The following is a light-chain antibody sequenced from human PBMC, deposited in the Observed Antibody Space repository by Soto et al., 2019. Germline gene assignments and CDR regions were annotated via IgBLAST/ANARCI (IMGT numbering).Light chain of an antibody. CDR1: HSVSSN. Sequence: ENVLTQCSGTVSWSLGERATXSCRARHSVSSNLAWYQQKPGQSAGVPVCRASGGGSGMPAGFGGRGSGTGFGLAVNRLRPEDLAACFCQQENSCSQRFGQGTKVDIK. CDR2: RAS. V-gene: IGKV3-15*01. CDR3: QQENSCSQR. J-gene: IGKJ1*01.